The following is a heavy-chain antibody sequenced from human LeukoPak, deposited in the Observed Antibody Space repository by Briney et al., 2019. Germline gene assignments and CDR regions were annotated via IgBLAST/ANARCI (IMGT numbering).Heavy chain of an antibody. J-gene: IGHJ2*01. Sequence: ASVKVSCTASGYXFTAHYIHWVRQAPGQGLEWMGLMDPNSGGTNYAQKFLGSVTMTGDTSINTAFMELSRLRSDDTAIYYCARGRGTTMVRGVITNYFDLWGRGSLVTVSS. CDR2: MDPNSGGT. V-gene: IGHV1-2*02. CDR1: GYXFTAHY. CDR3: ARGRGTTMVRGVITNYFDL. D-gene: IGHD3-10*01.